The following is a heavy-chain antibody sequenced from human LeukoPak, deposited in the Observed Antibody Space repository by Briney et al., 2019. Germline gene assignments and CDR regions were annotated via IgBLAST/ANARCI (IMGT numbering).Heavy chain of an antibody. V-gene: IGHV1-2*02. D-gene: IGHD6-25*01. Sequence: GASVKDSCKASGYTYTDYYMHWVRQAPGQGLEWMGWINPNSGGTNYVQKFQGRVRMTRDRSISTAYMELSRLRSDDTAVYYCARVSWYSSGWGWFDPWGQGTLVTVSS. J-gene: IGHJ5*02. CDR3: ARVSWYSSGWGWFDP. CDR1: GYTYTDYY. CDR2: INPNSGGT.